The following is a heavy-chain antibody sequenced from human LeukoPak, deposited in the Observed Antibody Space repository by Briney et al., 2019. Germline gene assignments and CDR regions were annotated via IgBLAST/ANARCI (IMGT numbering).Heavy chain of an antibody. J-gene: IGHJ4*02. Sequence: ASVKVSCKASGYTFTSYGISWLRQAPAQGLEWMGWISAYNGSTNYAQKLQGRVTMTTDTSTSTAYMELRSLRSDDTAVYYCARVRSAWLFDFDFWGQGTLVTVSS. CDR2: ISAYNGST. V-gene: IGHV1-18*01. D-gene: IGHD3-22*01. CDR1: GYTFTSYG. CDR3: ARVRSAWLFDFDF.